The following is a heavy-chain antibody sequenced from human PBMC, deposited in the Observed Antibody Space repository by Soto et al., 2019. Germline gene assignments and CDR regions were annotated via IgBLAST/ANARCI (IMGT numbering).Heavy chain of an antibody. V-gene: IGHV4-59*08. CDR1: GGSISSYY. Sequence: PSETLSLTCTVSGGSISSYYWSWIRQPPGKGLEWIGYIYYSGSTNYNPSLKSRVTISVDTSKNQFSLKLSSVTAADTAVYYCAGRAAGSYYFDYWGQGTLVTVSS. D-gene: IGHD6-13*01. J-gene: IGHJ4*02. CDR3: AGRAAGSYYFDY. CDR2: IYYSGST.